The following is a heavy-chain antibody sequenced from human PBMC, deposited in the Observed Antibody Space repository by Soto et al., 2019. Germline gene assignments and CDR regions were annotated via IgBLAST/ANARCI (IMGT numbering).Heavy chain of an antibody. Sequence: SLRLSCAASGFTFSSYAMHRGRQAPGKGLEWVAVIWYDGSNKYYADSVKGRFTISRDNSKNTLYLQMNSLKAEDTAVYYFARDPPGPGPHFYSYCMGVWGQGTTGTVSS. V-gene: IGHV3-33*08. CDR3: ARDPPGPGPHFYSYCMGV. CDR2: IWYDGSNK. J-gene: IGHJ6*02. CDR1: GFTFSSYA.